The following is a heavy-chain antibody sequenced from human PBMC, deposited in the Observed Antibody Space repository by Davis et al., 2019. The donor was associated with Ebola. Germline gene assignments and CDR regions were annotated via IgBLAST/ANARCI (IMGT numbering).Heavy chain of an antibody. CDR2: INYSGST. Sequence: PSETLSLTCTASGGSFTTYYWSWIRQPPGKGLEWIGEINYSGSTNYNPSLKSRVTISVDTSKNQSSLRLNSVTAADTAVYYCARLEEYSQEYRYFDLWGRGTLVTVSS. D-gene: IGHD1-1*01. CDR1: GGSFTTYY. J-gene: IGHJ2*01. V-gene: IGHV4-34*01. CDR3: ARLEEYSQEYRYFDL.